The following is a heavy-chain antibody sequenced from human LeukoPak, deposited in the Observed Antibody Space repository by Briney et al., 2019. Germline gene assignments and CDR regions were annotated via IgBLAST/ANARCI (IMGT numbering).Heavy chain of an antibody. CDR1: GYTFTDSF. J-gene: IGHJ4*02. CDR3: AIDLSSTSNWEFDY. D-gene: IGHD7-27*01. V-gene: IGHV1-2*05. CDR2: MNANSGVT. Sequence: ASVKVSCEASGYTFTDSFIHWVRQAPGQGPEWMGRMNANSGVTMYAQTLQDRVTITRDTAISTAYMELSRLTSDDTGVYYCAIDLSSTSNWEFDYWGEGTLVTVSS.